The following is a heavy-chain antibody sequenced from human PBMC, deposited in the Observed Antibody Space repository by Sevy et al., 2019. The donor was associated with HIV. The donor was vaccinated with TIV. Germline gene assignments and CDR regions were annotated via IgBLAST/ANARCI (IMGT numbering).Heavy chain of an antibody. CDR3: ARGFPSGYSGYDRAFRFHPSPVDY. Sequence: GGSLRLSCAASGFTFSDYYMSWIRQAPGKGLEWVSYISSSSSYTNYADSVKGRFTISRDNAKNSLYLQMNSLRAEDTAVYYCARGFPSGYSGYDRAFRFHPSPVDYWGQGTLVTVSS. J-gene: IGHJ4*02. CDR1: GFTFSDYY. CDR2: ISSSSSYT. V-gene: IGHV3-11*06. D-gene: IGHD5-12*01.